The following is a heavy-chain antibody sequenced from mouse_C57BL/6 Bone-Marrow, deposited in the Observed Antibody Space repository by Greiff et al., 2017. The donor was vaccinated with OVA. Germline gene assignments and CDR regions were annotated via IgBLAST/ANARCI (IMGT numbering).Heavy chain of an antibody. CDR3: ARRGKTTVVANFDY. CDR1: GYTFTSYW. Sequence: VQLQQSDAELVKPGASVKISCKVSGYTFTSYWMHWVKQRPGQGLEWIGYINPSSGYTKYNQKFKDKATLTADKSSSTAYMQLSSLTYEDSAVYYCARRGKTTVVANFDYWGQGTTLTVSS. D-gene: IGHD1-1*01. CDR2: INPSSGYT. J-gene: IGHJ2*01. V-gene: IGHV1-7*01.